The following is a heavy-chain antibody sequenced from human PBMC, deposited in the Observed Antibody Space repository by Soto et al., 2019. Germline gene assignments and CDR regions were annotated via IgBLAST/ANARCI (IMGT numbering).Heavy chain of an antibody. CDR3: AKHLSNGSPDY. J-gene: IGHJ4*02. CDR2: ISGSGGGT. V-gene: IGHV3-23*01. D-gene: IGHD2-8*01. CDR1: GFTFSSYA. Sequence: GGSLRLSCAASGFTFSSYAMSWVRQAPGKGLEWVSLISGSGGGTYYADSVKGRFTISRDNVKDTLYLQMNSLRAEDTAVFYCAKHLSNGSPDYWGQGTLVTVSS.